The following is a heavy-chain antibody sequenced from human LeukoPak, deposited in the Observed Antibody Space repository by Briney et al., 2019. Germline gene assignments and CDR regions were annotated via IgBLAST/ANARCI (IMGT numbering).Heavy chain of an antibody. CDR3: ARDKSSSWTTPFDY. Sequence: GGSLRLSCAASGFTFSTYSMNWVRQAPGKGLEWVSYISDTSRTIYYTDSVKGRFTISRDNAKNSLYLQMNSLRAEDTAVYYCARDKSSSWTTPFDYWGQGIMVTGSS. V-gene: IGHV3-48*01. J-gene: IGHJ4*02. CDR2: ISDTSRTI. CDR1: GFTFSTYS. D-gene: IGHD6-13*01.